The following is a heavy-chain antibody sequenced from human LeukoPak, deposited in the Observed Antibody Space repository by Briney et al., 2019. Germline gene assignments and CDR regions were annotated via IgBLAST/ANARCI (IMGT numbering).Heavy chain of an antibody. Sequence: SETLSLTCTVSGGSISSYYLTWIRQPAGKGLEWIGRINTSGSTNYNPSLKSRATMSVDTSKNELSLKLTSVTAADTAVYYCARDRIISGYSEGFDYWGQGTLVTVSS. CDR3: ARDRIISGYSEGFDY. J-gene: IGHJ4*02. CDR1: GGSISSYY. D-gene: IGHD3-22*01. V-gene: IGHV4-4*07. CDR2: INTSGST.